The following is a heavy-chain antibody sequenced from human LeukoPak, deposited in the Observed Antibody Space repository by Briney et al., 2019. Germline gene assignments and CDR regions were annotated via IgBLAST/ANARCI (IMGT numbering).Heavy chain of an antibody. CDR3: ARTYYYGSGSYIREWFDP. V-gene: IGHV3-48*03. D-gene: IGHD3-10*01. CDR1: GFTFSSYE. Sequence: GGSLRLSCAASGFTFSSYEMNWVRQAPGKGLEWVSYISSSGSTIYYADSVKGRFTISRDNAKNSLYLQMNSLRAEDTAVYYCARTYYYGSGSYIREWFDPWGQGTLVTVSS. J-gene: IGHJ5*02. CDR2: ISSSGSTI.